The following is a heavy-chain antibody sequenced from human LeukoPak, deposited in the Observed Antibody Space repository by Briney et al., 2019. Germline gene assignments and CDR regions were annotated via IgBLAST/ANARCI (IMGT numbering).Heavy chain of an antibody. V-gene: IGHV3-48*04. J-gene: IGHJ4*02. CDR3: ARPVPAEDY. Sequence: PGGSLRLSCAASGFTFSSYSMNWVRQAPGKGLEWVSYISSSSSTIYYADSVKGRFTISRDNAKNSLYLQMNSLRAEDTAVYYCARPVPAEDYWGQGTLVTVSS. CDR1: GFTFSSYS. CDR2: ISSSSSTI. D-gene: IGHD2-2*01.